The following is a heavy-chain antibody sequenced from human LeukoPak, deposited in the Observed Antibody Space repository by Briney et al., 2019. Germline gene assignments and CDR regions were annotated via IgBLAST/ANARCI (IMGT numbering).Heavy chain of an antibody. CDR3: ARRVEMATITDWFDP. CDR1: GGSFSGYY. J-gene: IGHJ5*02. V-gene: IGHV4-34*01. CDR2: INHSGST. Sequence: SETLSLTCAVYGGSFSGYYWSWIRQPPGKGLEWIGEINHSGSTNYNPSLKSRVTISVDTSKNQLSLKLSSVTAADTAVYYCARRVEMATITDWFDPWGQGTLVTVSS. D-gene: IGHD5-24*01.